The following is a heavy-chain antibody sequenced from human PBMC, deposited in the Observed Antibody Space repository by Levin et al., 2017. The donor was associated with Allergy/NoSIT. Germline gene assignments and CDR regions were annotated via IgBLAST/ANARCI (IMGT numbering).Heavy chain of an antibody. Sequence: GESLKISCAASGFTFSSYSMNWVRQAPGKGLEWVSYISSSSSTIYYADSVKGRFTISRDNAKNSLYLQMNSLRAEDTAVYYCASGFGVSIAAADMGGLGYYYGMDVWGQGTTVTVSS. CDR1: GFTFSSYS. D-gene: IGHD6-13*01. CDR3: ASGFGVSIAAADMGGLGYYYGMDV. CDR2: ISSSSSTI. V-gene: IGHV3-48*01. J-gene: IGHJ6*02.